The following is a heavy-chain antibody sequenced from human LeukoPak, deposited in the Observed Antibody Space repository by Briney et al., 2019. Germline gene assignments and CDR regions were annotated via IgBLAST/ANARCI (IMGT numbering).Heavy chain of an antibody. J-gene: IGHJ6*02. CDR2: ISYDGSNK. CDR3: ASSYGVYDAYYYYGMDV. V-gene: IGHV3-30-3*01. D-gene: IGHD5/OR15-5a*01. Sequence: GRSLKLSCAASGFTFSSYAMHWVRQAPGKGLEWVAVISYDGSNKYYADSVKGRFTISRENSKKTLYLQMNSLRAEDTAVYYCASSYGVYDAYYYYGMDVWGQGTTVTVSS. CDR1: GFTFSSYA.